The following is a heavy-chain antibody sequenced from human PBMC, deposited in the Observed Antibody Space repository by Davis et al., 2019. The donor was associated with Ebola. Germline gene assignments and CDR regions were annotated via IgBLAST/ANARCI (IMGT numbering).Heavy chain of an antibody. V-gene: IGHV1-69*13. CDR3: ARLAGGYYDSSGYSRYYFDY. CDR1: GGTFSSYA. Sequence: SVKVSCKASGGTFSSYAISWVRQAPGQGLEWMGGIIPIFGTANYAQKFQGRVTITADESTSTAYMELSSLRSEDTAVYYCARLAGGYYDSSGYSRYYFDYWGQGTLVTVSS. CDR2: IIPIFGTA. D-gene: IGHD3-22*01. J-gene: IGHJ4*02.